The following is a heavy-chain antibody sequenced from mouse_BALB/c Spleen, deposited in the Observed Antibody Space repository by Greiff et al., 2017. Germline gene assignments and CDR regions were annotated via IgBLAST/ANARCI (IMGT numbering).Heavy chain of an antibody. Sequence: EVMLVESGGGLVKPGGSLKLSCAASGFAFSSYDMSWVRQTPEKRLEWVAYISSGGGSTYYPDTVKGRFTISRDNAKNTLYLQMSSLKSEDTAMYYCARYYYGSSYGGYFDYWGQGTTLTVSS. CDR2: ISSGGGST. J-gene: IGHJ2*01. CDR1: GFAFSSYD. D-gene: IGHD1-1*01. V-gene: IGHV5-12-1*01. CDR3: ARYYYGSSYGGYFDY.